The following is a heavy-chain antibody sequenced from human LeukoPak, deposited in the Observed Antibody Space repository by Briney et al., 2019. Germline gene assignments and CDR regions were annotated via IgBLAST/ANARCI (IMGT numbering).Heavy chain of an antibody. CDR3: ARLKSGYSYGSKTPRNYGMDV. D-gene: IGHD5-18*01. V-gene: IGHV4-30-4*01. Sequence: PSQTLSLTCTVSGASISSGDYSWSWIRQPPGKGLEWIGYIYYSGTTYYNPSLKSRLTISVDTSKNQFSLKLSSVTAADTAVYYCARLKSGYSYGSKTPRNYGMDVWGQGTTVTVSS. CDR2: IYYSGTT. J-gene: IGHJ6*02. CDR1: GASISSGDYS.